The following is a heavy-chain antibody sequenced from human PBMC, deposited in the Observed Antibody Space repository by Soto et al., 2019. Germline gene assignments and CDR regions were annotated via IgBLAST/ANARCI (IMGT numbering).Heavy chain of an antibody. V-gene: IGHV3-33*01. CDR1: GFSFSSYG. CDR2: VYNDGSNK. J-gene: IGHJ4*02. D-gene: IGHD6-13*01. Sequence: QVPLVESGGGVVQSGSSLRLSCAGSGFSFSSYGMHWVRQAPGKGLEWVAIVYNDGSNKYYGDSVKGRFTISRDNSRNSVFLQMNSLRADDTAVYYCARDANLGFSSSWFMDYWGQGTRVTVSS. CDR3: ARDANLGFSSSWFMDY.